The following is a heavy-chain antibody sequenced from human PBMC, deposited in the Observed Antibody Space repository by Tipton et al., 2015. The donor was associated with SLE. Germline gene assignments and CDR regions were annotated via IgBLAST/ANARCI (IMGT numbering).Heavy chain of an antibody. V-gene: IGHV4-38-2*01. Sequence: GLVKPSETLSLTCAVSGYSISSGYYWGWIRQPPGKGLEWIGSAYHSGTTYYNPSLRSRVNISVDTSKNQFSLRLTSVTAADTAVYCCARLPPLFGDYSKYFDPWGQGTLVTVSS. CDR2: AYHSGTT. J-gene: IGHJ5*02. D-gene: IGHD4-17*01. CDR3: ARLPPLFGDYSKYFDP. CDR1: GYSISSGYY.